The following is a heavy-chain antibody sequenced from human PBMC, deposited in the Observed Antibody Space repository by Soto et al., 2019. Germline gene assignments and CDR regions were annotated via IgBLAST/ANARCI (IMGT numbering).Heavy chain of an antibody. V-gene: IGHV3-23*01. CDR1: GFTFSSYA. CDR2: ISGSGGST. J-gene: IGHJ4*02. D-gene: IGHD2-15*01. CDR3: AKDGYCSGGSCYSYFDY. Sequence: EVQLLESGGGLVQPGGYLRLSCAASGFTFSSYAMSWVRQATGKGLEWVSAISGSGGSTYYADSVKGRFTISRDNSKNTLYLQMNRLRAEDTAVYYCAKDGYCSGGSCYSYFDYWGQGTLVTVSS.